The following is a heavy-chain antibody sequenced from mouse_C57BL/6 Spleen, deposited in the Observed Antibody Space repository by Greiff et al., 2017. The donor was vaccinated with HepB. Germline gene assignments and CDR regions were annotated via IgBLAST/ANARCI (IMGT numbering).Heavy chain of an antibody. J-gene: IGHJ4*01. CDR3: ARCAWNYAMDY. Sequence: QVQLKESGPELVKPGASVKISCKASGYAFSSSWMNWVKQRPGKGLEWIGRIYPGDGDTNYNGKFKGKATLTADKSSSTAYMQLSSLTSEDSAVYFSARCAWNYAMDYWGQGTSVTVSS. CDR1: GYAFSSSW. V-gene: IGHV1-82*01. CDR2: IYPGDGDT.